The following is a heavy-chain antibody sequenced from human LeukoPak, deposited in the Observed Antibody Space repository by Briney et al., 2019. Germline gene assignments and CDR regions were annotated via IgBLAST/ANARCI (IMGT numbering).Heavy chain of an antibody. CDR2: INPNSGGT. CDR3: ARDGIYSRNFDAFDI. D-gene: IGHD6-13*01. V-gene: IGHV1-2*02. CDR1: GYTFTAYY. Sequence: GASVTVSCKASGYTFTAYYMHWVRQAPGQGPEWMGWINPNSGGTDYAQKFQGRVTMTRDTSISTAYMELSSLTSDDTAVYYCARDGIYSRNFDAFDIWGQGTMVTVSS. J-gene: IGHJ3*02.